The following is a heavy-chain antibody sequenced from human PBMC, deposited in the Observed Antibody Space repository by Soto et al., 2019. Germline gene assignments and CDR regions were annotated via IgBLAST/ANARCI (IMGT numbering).Heavy chain of an antibody. Sequence: QVQLVESGGGVVQPGRSLRLSCAASGFTFSSYGMHWVRQAPGKGLEWVAVISYDGSNKYYADSVKGRFTISRDNSKNTLYLQMNSLRSEDTAVYYCAKGTEGCFWCQGTMVTVSS. CDR2: ISYDGSNK. D-gene: IGHD3-10*02. J-gene: IGHJ3*01. CDR3: AKGTEGCF. CDR1: GFTFSSYG. V-gene: IGHV3-30*18.